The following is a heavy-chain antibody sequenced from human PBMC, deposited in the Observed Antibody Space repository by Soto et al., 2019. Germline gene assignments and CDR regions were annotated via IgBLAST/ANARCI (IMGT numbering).Heavy chain of an antibody. CDR1: GFTFSSYA. V-gene: IGHV3-23*01. CDR2: VSIGGST. D-gene: IGHD2-15*01. Sequence: GGSLRLSCAASGFTFSSYAMGWVRQGPGKGLEWVAVVSIGGSTHYADSVRGRFTISRDNSKNTPSLQMNSLTAEDTAVYFCAKRRGAGGHFDYWGQGALVTVSS. CDR3: AKRRGAGGHFDY. J-gene: IGHJ4*02.